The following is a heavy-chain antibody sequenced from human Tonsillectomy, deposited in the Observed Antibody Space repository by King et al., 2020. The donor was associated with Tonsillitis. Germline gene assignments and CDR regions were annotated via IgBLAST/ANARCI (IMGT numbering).Heavy chain of an antibody. Sequence: LQLQESGPGLVKTSETLSLTCTVSGGSISSSSYYWGWIRQPPGKGLEWIGSIYYSGSTYFNPSLKSLVTLSVDTSKNQSSLSLSSVTAADTAVYYCARRISIFGVVDPWGQGTLVTVSS. D-gene: IGHD3-3*01. V-gene: IGHV4-39*01. CDR1: GGSISSSSYY. J-gene: IGHJ5*02. CDR2: IYYSGST. CDR3: ARRISIFGVVDP.